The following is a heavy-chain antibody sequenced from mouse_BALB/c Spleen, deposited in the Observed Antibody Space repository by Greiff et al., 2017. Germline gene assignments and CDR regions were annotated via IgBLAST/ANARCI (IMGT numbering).Heavy chain of an antibody. CDR2: ISDGGCYT. CDR1: GFTFSDYY. CDR3: ARVHGNYESAMDY. V-gene: IGHV5-4*02. Sequence: EVQGVESGGGLVKPGGSLKLSCAASGFTFSDYYMYWVRQTPEKRLEWVATISDGGCYTYYPDSVKGRFTISRDNAKNNLYLQMSSLKSEDTAMYYCARVHGNYESAMDYWGQGTAVTVSS. D-gene: IGHD2-1*01. J-gene: IGHJ4*01.